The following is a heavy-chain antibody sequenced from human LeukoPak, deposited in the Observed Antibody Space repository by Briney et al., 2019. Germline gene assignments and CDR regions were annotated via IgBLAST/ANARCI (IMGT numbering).Heavy chain of an antibody. CDR3: ARGRSSLDY. V-gene: IGHV3-11*06. D-gene: IGHD3-10*01. CDR1: GFTFSDYY. J-gene: IGHJ4*02. Sequence: GGSLRLSCAASGFTFSDYYMSWIRQAPGKGLEYVSYIGSNSDYTNYADSVKGRITISRDNAKNSLYLQMNSLRDEDTAVYYCARGRSSLDYWGQGTLVTVSS. CDR2: IGSNSDYT.